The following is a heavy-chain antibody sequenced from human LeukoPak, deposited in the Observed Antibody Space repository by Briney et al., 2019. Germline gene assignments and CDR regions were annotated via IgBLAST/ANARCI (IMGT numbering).Heavy chain of an antibody. D-gene: IGHD1-26*01. CDR2: ISAYNGNT. Sequence: GASVKVSCKASGYTFTSYGISWVRQAPGQGLEWMGWISAYNGNTNYAQKLQGRVTMTTDTSTSTAYMEMRSLRSDDTAVYYCARDRTFSGSYFPFDYWGQGTLVTVSS. CDR1: GYTFTSYG. J-gene: IGHJ4*02. V-gene: IGHV1-18*01. CDR3: ARDRTFSGSYFPFDY.